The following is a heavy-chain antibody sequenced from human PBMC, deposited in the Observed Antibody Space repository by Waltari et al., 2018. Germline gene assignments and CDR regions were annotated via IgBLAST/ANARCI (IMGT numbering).Heavy chain of an antibody. CDR2: SNTGNGYK. CDR3: ARSSGSYSMDV. D-gene: IGHD1-26*01. Sequence: QVQLVQSGAEVKKPGASVKVSCKASGYTFSSYAMHWVRQAPGQRLEWMGWSNTGNGYKKYSQEFQGRGTITRDTSASTAYMELSSLRSEDTAVYYCARSSGSYSMDVWGQGTTVTVAS. V-gene: IGHV1-3*02. J-gene: IGHJ6*03. CDR1: GYTFSSYA.